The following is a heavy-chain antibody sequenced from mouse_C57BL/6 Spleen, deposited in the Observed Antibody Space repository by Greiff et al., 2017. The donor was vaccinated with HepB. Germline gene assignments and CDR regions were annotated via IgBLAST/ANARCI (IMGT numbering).Heavy chain of an antibody. CDR1: GYTFTDYY. CDR3: ARNSVTWFAY. CDR2: INPNNGGT. V-gene: IGHV1-26*01. J-gene: IGHJ3*01. Sequence: EVQLQQSGPELVKPGASVKISCKASGYTFTDYYMNWVKQSHGKSLEWIGDINPNNGGTSYNQKFKGKATLTVDKSSSTAYMELRSLSSEDSAVYYCARNSVTWFAYWGQGTLVTVSA.